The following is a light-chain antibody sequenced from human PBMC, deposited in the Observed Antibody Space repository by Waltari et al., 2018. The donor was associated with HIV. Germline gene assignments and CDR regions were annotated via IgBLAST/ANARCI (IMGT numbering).Light chain of an antibody. Sequence: QSVLTQPPSASGTPGPRLTISCSGTSSHIGTNYVYWYQQFPGTAPKLLIYRNNKRPSGVPDRFSGSKSGTSASLDISGLRSDDEAEYYCAAWDDTLTVVFGGGTKLTVL. V-gene: IGLV1-47*01. CDR2: RNN. CDR3: AAWDDTLTVV. J-gene: IGLJ2*01. CDR1: SSHIGTNY.